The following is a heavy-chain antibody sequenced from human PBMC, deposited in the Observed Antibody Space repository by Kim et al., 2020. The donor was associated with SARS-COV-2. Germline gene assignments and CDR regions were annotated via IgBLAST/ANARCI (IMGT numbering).Heavy chain of an antibody. CDR2: INPSGGST. CDR1: GYTFTSYY. Sequence: ASVKVSCKASGYTFTSYYMHWVRRAPGQGLEWMGIINPSGGSTSYAQKFQGRVTMTRDTSTSTVYMELSSLRSEDTAVYYCAREGTHYDILTGYPGEASWFDPWGQGTLVTVSS. CDR3: AREGTHYDILTGYPGEASWFDP. D-gene: IGHD3-9*01. J-gene: IGHJ5*02. V-gene: IGHV1-46*01.